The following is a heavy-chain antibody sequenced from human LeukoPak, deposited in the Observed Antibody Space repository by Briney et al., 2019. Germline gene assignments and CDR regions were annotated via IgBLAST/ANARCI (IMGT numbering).Heavy chain of an antibody. CDR1: GFTFSSYG. Sequence: GGSLRLSCAASGFTFSSYGMSWVRQAPGKGLEWVSAISGSGGSAYYADSMRGRFTISRDNSKNTLYLQMNSLRAEDTAVYYCAKTLGYCSGGSCYSGVIGYWGQGTLVTVSS. J-gene: IGHJ4*02. CDR3: AKTLGYCSGGSCYSGVIGY. D-gene: IGHD2-15*01. CDR2: ISGSGGSA. V-gene: IGHV3-23*01.